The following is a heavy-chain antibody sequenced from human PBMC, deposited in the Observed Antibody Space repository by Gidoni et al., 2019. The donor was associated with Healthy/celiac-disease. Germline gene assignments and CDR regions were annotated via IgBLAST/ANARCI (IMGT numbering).Heavy chain of an antibody. CDR1: GGSISSGGYA. CDR3: ARVVITEYFDY. V-gene: IGHV4-31*03. Sequence: QVQLQESGPGLVKPSQTLSLTCTVSGGSISSGGYAWSWIRQHPGKGLEWIGYIYYSGSTYYNPSLKSRVTISVDTSKNQFSLKLSSVTAADTAVYYCARVVITEYFDYWGQGTLVTVSS. CDR2: IYYSGST. D-gene: IGHD3-22*01. J-gene: IGHJ4*02.